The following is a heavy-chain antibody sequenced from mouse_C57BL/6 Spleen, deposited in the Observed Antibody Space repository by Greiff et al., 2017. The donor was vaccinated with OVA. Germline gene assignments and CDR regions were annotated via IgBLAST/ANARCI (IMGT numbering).Heavy chain of an antibody. D-gene: IGHD1-1*01. J-gene: IGHJ1*03. V-gene: IGHV1-50*01. CDR1: GYTFTSYW. Sequence: QVQLQQPGAELVKPGASVKLSCKASGYTFTSYWMQWVKQRPGQGLEWIGEIDPSDSYTNYNQKFKGKATLTVDTSSSTAYMQLSSLTSEDSAVYYWARTEVLRRGYFDVWGTGTTVTVSS. CDR3: ARTEVLRRGYFDV. CDR2: IDPSDSYT.